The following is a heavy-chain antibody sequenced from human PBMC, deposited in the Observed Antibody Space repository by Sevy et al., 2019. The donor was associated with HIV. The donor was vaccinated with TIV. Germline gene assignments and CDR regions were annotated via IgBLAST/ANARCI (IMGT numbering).Heavy chain of an antibody. CDR3: GKSWGRICSGGSGVKGEYYYYGMDV. CDR1: GFSFNTYG. D-gene: IGHD2-15*01. V-gene: IGHV3-33*06. J-gene: IGHJ6*02. CDR2: IWYDGSN. Sequence: GGSLRLSCAASGFSFNTYGMYWVRQAPGKGLEWVAVIWYDGSNYADSVKGRFTISGDNSKNKLYLQMNSLRVEATAVYYCGKSWGRICSGGSGVKGEYYYYGMDVWGQGTTVTVSS.